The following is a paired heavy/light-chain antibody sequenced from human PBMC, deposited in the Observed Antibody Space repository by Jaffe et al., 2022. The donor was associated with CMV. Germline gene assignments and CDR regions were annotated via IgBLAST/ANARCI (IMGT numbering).Light chain of an antibody. J-gene: IGKJ2*01. CDR1: QNIFHSSTNKNY. Sequence: IVMTQSPDSLAVSLGERATINCKSSQNIFHSSTNKNYLAWYQQKPGQPPKLLIYWASTRESGVPDRFSGSGSGTDFTLTISSLQAEDVAVYYCQQYYATPYTFGQGTKLEIK. CDR3: QQYYATPYT. V-gene: IGKV4-1*01. CDR2: WAS.
Heavy chain of an antibody. CDR2: IKDDGSQE. CDR3: ARTVGWGWFDS. V-gene: IGHV3-7*01. D-gene: IGHD1-26*01. CDR1: GFTFSNYW. J-gene: IGHJ5*01. Sequence: EVQLEESGGGLVQPGGSLRLSCAPSGFTFSNYWMSWVRQAPGKGLECVASIKDDGSQEYYVGSVKGRFTISRDNTENLLHLQVSSLRPEDTALYYCARTVGWGWFDSWGQGTLVTVSS.